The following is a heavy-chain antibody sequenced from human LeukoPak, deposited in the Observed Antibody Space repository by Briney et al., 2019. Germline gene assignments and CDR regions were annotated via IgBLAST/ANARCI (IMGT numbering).Heavy chain of an antibody. CDR1: GFTVSSNF. D-gene: IGHD1-26*01. CDR3: AKDRDSGSYNDY. Sequence: GGSLRLSCAASGFTVSSNFMTWVRQAPGKGLEWVPAISGSGGSTYYADSVKGRFTISRDNSKNTLYLQMNSLRAEDTAVYYCAKDRDSGSYNDYWGQGTLVTVSS. V-gene: IGHV3-23*01. CDR2: ISGSGGST. J-gene: IGHJ4*02.